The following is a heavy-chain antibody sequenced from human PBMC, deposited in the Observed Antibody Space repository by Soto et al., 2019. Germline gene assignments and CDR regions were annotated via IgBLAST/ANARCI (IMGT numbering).Heavy chain of an antibody. V-gene: IGHV1-18*04. CDR2: ISAYNGNK. CDR1: GYMFTTYG. D-gene: IGHD6-6*01. Sequence: QVQLVQSGGEVKKPGASVEVSCRTSGYMFTTYGISWVRQAPGQGLEWMAWISAYNGNKKYAQKFQGRVTMTTDTSTRTVSMELRNLRFDDTGTYFCARTGGGMAARPLEDWGQGTLVTVSS. CDR3: ARTGGGMAARPLED. J-gene: IGHJ4*02.